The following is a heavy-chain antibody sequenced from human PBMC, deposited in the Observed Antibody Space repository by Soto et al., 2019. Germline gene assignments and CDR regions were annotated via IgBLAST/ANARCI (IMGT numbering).Heavy chain of an antibody. CDR1: GFTFSSYV. V-gene: IGHV3-23*01. Sequence: GGSLRLSCAGSGFTFSSYVMTWVRQVPGKGLDWVSSISGSGVSTFYADSVKGRFTISRDNSKNTLYLQMNSLRAEDTALYYCAKDLRTVVTQDVFDIRGQGTIVIGSS. CDR3: AKDLRTVVTQDVFDI. CDR2: ISGSGVST. J-gene: IGHJ3*02. D-gene: IGHD2-21*02.